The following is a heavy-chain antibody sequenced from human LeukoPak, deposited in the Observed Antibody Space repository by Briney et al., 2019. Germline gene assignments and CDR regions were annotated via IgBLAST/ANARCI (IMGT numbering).Heavy chain of an antibody. CDR2: IFNSGIS. Sequence: SETLSLTCTVSGGSVSSESYHWSWIRQPPGEGLEWIAYIFNSGISNYNPSLKSRVTISVNTSKNQFSLKLNSVTAADTAQYHCARGVGGVREGFDIWGQGTMVTVSS. D-gene: IGHD3-16*01. CDR1: GGSVSSESYH. CDR3: ARGVGGVREGFDI. V-gene: IGHV4-61*01. J-gene: IGHJ3*02.